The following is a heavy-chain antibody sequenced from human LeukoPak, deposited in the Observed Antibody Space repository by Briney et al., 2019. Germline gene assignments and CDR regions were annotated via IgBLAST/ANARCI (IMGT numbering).Heavy chain of an antibody. D-gene: IGHD3-10*02. CDR3: AELGITMIGGV. J-gene: IGHJ6*04. V-gene: IGHV3-30*18. Sequence: GGSLRLSCAASGFSISTYWIHWVRQAPGKGLVWVGIMSNSGENTFYGEAVKGRFTISRDNAKNSLYLQMNSLRAEDTAVYYCAELGITMIGGVWGKGTTVTISS. CDR1: GFSISTYW. CDR2: MSNSGENT.